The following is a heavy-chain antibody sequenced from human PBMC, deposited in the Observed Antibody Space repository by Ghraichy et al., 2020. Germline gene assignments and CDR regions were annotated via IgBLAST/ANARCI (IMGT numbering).Heavy chain of an antibody. CDR3: ARGGYSSGWYLYYFDY. V-gene: IGHV4-4*07. Sequence: SETLSLTCTVSGGSISSYYWSWIRQPAGKGLEWIGRIYTSGSTNYNPSLKSRVTMSVDTSKNQFSLKLSSVTAADTAVYYCARGGYSSGWYLYYFDYWGQGTLVTVSS. J-gene: IGHJ4*02. D-gene: IGHD6-19*01. CDR2: IYTSGST. CDR1: GGSISSYY.